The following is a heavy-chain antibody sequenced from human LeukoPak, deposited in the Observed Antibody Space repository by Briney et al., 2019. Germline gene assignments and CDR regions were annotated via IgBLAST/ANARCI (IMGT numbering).Heavy chain of an antibody. Sequence: SETLSLTCAVYGGSFSGYYWSWIRQPPGKGLEWIGEINHSGNTNYNPSLKSRVTMLVDMSKNQFSLKLSSVTAADTAVYYCARGGDSSGYYLQDAFDIWGQGTMVTVSS. CDR2: INHSGNT. V-gene: IGHV4-34*01. CDR3: ARGGDSSGYYLQDAFDI. D-gene: IGHD3-22*01. J-gene: IGHJ3*02. CDR1: GGSFSGYY.